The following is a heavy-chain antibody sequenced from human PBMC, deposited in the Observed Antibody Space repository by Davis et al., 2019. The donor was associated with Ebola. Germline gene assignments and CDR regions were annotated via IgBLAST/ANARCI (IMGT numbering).Heavy chain of an antibody. Sequence: GESLKISCAASGFTVSSNYMSWVRQAPGKGLEWVSVIYSGGSTYYADSVKGRFTISRDNAKNSLYLHMNSLRAEDTAVYYCARIRQWLAQSRYFDYWGQGTLVTVSS. CDR2: IYSGGST. V-gene: IGHV3-53*01. D-gene: IGHD6-19*01. CDR1: GFTVSSNY. CDR3: ARIRQWLAQSRYFDY. J-gene: IGHJ4*02.